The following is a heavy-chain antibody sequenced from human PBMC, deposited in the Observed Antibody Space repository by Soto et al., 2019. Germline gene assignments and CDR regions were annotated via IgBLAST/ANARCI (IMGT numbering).Heavy chain of an antibody. CDR3: AQDRGWGVVSPSRDY. CDR2: ISGTGGET. D-gene: IGHD2-21*01. CDR1: GFTFRNFV. J-gene: IGHJ4*02. V-gene: IGHV3-23*01. Sequence: EVQLLESGGGMVQPGGSLRVSCAASGFTFRNFVMSWVRQAPGKGLEWVSGISGTGGETFYADSVKGRFTIARDNSKNTLYMQVTSLRDEQTAIYFCAQDRGWGVVSPSRDYWGQGTRVTVSS.